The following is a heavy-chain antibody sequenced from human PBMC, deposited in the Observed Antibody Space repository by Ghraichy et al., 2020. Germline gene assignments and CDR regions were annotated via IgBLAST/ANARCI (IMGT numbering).Heavy chain of an antibody. CDR2: VNENGGT. V-gene: IGHV4-34*01. J-gene: IGHJ4*02. D-gene: IGHD6-13*01. Sequence: SQTLSLTCAVHGGSFSGSDWSWIRQSQGRGLEWIGEVNENGGTNFNPSLEGRATISVDTSSIQFSLNLESVTAADTAIYYCARGPTARAAAGTFHSWGQGILVTVSS. CDR3: ARGPTARAAAGTFHS. CDR1: GGSFSGSD.